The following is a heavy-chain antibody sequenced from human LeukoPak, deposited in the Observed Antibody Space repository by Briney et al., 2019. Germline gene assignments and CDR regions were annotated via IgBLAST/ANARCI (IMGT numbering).Heavy chain of an antibody. CDR2: IYYSGST. D-gene: IGHD6-19*01. CDR3: ARTEPGYSSGWYYFDY. Sequence: SETLSLTCTVSGGSISSYYWSWIRQPPGKGLEWIGYIYYSGSTNYNPSLKRRVTISVDTSKNQFSLKLSSVTAADTAVYYCARTEPGYSSGWYYFDYWGQGTLVTVSS. V-gene: IGHV4-59*01. J-gene: IGHJ4*02. CDR1: GGSISSYY.